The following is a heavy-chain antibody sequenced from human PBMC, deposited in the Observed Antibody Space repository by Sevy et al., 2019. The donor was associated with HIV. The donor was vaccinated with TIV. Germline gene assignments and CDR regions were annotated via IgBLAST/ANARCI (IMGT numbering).Heavy chain of an antibody. CDR2: IRYDGSTK. CDR3: AKHRDTLAAAAYLDH. CDR1: GFTFSQYG. Sequence: GGSLRLSCAATGFTFSQYGMEWVRQAPGKGLEWVAFIRYDGSTKYYADSVKGRFPISRDNSKNMLYLQMNSLRPEDTALYSCAKHRDTLAAAAYLDHWGQGTLVTVSS. J-gene: IGHJ4*02. V-gene: IGHV3-30*02. D-gene: IGHD6-13*01.